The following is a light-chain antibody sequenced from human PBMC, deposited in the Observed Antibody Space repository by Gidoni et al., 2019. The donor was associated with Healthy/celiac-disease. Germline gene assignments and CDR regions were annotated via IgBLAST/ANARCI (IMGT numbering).Light chain of an antibody. Sequence: EIVLTQSPGTLSLSPGERATLSCRASQSVSSSYLAWYQQKPGQDPRLLIYGASSRATCIPDRFSGSGSGTDFTLTISRLEPEDFAVYYCPQYGSFSFGGGTKVEIK. CDR3: PQYGSFS. CDR2: GAS. V-gene: IGKV3-20*01. CDR1: QSVSSSY. J-gene: IGKJ4*01.